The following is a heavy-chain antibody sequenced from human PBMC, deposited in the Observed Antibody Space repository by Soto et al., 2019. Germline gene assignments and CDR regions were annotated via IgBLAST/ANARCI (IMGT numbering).Heavy chain of an antibody. Sequence: ASVKVSCKASGYIFTNYAMHWVRQAPGQRLEWMGWINAGNGNTKYSQQFQGRVTMTRDTSTSTVYMELSSLRSEDTAIYYCSRGYQPRDQLGNLAGAFWGQGTLVTVSS. CDR3: SRGYQPRDQLGNLAGAF. V-gene: IGHV1-3*01. J-gene: IGHJ4*02. CDR2: INAGNGNT. CDR1: GYIFTNYA. D-gene: IGHD1-1*01.